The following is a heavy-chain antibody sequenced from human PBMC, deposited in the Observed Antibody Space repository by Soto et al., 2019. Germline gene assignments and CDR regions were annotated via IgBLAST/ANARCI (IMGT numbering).Heavy chain of an antibody. D-gene: IGHD5-12*01. Sequence: QVQLVQSGAEVKKPGASVKVSCKASGYTFTGYYMHWVRQAPGQGLEWMGWINLNTGGTNYAQKSQGRVTMTRDTSISTAYMELSRLRSDDTAVYYCASGSVHSGYDFWVPRGGMDVWGQGTTVT. CDR3: ASGSVHSGYDFWVPRGGMDV. V-gene: IGHV1-2*02. J-gene: IGHJ6*02. CDR2: INLNTGGT. CDR1: GYTFTGYY.